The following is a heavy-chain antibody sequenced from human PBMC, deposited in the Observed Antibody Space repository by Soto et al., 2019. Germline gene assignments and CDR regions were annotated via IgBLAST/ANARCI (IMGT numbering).Heavy chain of an antibody. CDR1: GVTFDDYA. D-gene: IGHD6-19*01. Sequence: GGSMRLCCAASGVTFDDYAMHWVRQAPGKGLEWVSGISWNSGSIGYADSVKGRFTISRDNAKNSLYLQMNSLRAEDTALYYCAKDADLEWLVAQFDYWGQGTLVTVSS. CDR2: ISWNSGSI. J-gene: IGHJ4*02. V-gene: IGHV3-9*01. CDR3: AKDADLEWLVAQFDY.